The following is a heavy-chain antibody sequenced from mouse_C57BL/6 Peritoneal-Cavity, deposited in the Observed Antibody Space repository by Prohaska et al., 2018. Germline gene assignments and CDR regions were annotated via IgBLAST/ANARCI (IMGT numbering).Heavy chain of an antibody. J-gene: IGHJ1*03. D-gene: IGHD2-1*01. CDR1: GFTFRGFW. CDR3: MRYGNYWYFDV. V-gene: IGHV11-2*01. Sequence: EVQLLETGGGLVQPGGSRGLSCEGSGFTFRGFWMSWVRQTPGKTLEWIGDINSDSSAINYSPSIKVRFTIFRDIDKSPLYLQMSNVRSEDTATYFCMRYGNYWYFDVWGTGTTVTVSS. CDR2: INSDSSAI.